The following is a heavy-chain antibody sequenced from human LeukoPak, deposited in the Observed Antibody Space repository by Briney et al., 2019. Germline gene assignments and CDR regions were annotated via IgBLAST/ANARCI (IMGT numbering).Heavy chain of an antibody. CDR3: ARVVSSSPSIYYYYMDV. CDR1: GFTFSSYG. Sequence: PGGSLRLSCAASGFTFSSYGMSWVRQAPGKGLEWVSYISSSSSTIYYADSVKGRFTISRDNAKNSLYLQMNSLRAEDTAVYYCARVVSSSPSIYYYYMDVWGKGTTVTVSS. CDR2: ISSSSSTI. D-gene: IGHD6-6*01. V-gene: IGHV3-48*01. J-gene: IGHJ6*03.